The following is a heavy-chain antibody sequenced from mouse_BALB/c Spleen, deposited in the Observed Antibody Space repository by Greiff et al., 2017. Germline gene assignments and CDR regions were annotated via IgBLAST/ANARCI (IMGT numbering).Heavy chain of an antibody. CDR2: IDPENGDT. CDR3: NAGYGLSMDY. CDR1: GFNIKDYY. D-gene: IGHD2-14*01. J-gene: IGHJ4*01. Sequence: EVQLQQSGAELVRSGASVKLSCTASGFNIKDYYMHWVKQRPEQGLEWIGWIDPENGDTEYAPKFQGKATMTADTSSNTAYLQLSSLTSEDTAVYYCNAGYGLSMDYWGQGTSVTVSS. V-gene: IGHV14-4*02.